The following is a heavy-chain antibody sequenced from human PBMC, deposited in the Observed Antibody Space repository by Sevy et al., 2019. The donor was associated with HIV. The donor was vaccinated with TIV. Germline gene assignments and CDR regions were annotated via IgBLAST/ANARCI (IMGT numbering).Heavy chain of an antibody. V-gene: IGHV3-7*01. J-gene: IGHJ4*02. CDR2: IRQDGNEI. CDR3: ARRYFDL. Sequence: GGSLRLSCRGSGFTFSSFWMQWVHQAPGKGLEWVANIRQDGNEIYYVDSVKGRFTISRDNAKNALYLQMDGLRVEDTAVYYCARRYFDLWGQGTQVTVSS. CDR1: GFTFSSFW.